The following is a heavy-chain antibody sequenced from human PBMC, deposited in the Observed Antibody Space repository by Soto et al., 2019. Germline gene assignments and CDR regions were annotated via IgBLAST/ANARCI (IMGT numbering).Heavy chain of an antibody. CDR3: AHRHPGVDHYYDY. CDR2: IYWDDDQ. V-gene: IGHV2-5*02. CDR1: GFSLSTVGVA. Sequence: SGPTLVNPTQTLTLTCTFSGFSLSTVGVAVGWIRQPPGKEPEWLAVIYWDDDQRYSPSLTSRLTITKDTSRNQVVLTMTNMGPVDTATYYCAHRHPGVDHYYDYWGHGTLVTVS. J-gene: IGHJ4*01.